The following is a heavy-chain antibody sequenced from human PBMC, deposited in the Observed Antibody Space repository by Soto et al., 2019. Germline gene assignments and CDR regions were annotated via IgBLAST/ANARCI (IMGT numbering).Heavy chain of an antibody. CDR3: AKVMYSSGWYSVNGMDV. CDR1: GFTFSSYG. D-gene: IGHD6-19*01. CDR2: ISYDGSNK. V-gene: IGHV3-30*18. Sequence: GGSLRLSCAASGFTFSSYGMHWVRQAPGKGLEWVAVISYDGSNKYYADSVKGRFTISRDNSKNTLYLQMNSLRAEDTAVYYCAKVMYSSGWYSVNGMDVWGQGTTVTV. J-gene: IGHJ6*02.